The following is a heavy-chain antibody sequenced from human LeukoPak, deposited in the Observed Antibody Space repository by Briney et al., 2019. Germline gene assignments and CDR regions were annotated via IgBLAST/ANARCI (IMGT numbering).Heavy chain of an antibody. CDR3: ARGPHVIRNYYDSSGYYY. Sequence: ASVKVSCKASGYTFTSYYMLWVRQAPGQGLEWMGIINPSGGSTSYAQKFQGRVTMTRDTSTSTVYMELSSLRSEDTAVYYCARGPHVIRNYYDSSGYYYWGQGTLVTVSS. D-gene: IGHD3-22*01. V-gene: IGHV1-46*01. CDR2: INPSGGST. J-gene: IGHJ4*02. CDR1: GYTFTSYY.